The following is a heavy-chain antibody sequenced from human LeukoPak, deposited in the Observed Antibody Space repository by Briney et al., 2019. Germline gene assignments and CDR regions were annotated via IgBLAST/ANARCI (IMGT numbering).Heavy chain of an antibody. D-gene: IGHD2-8*01. CDR3: ARDPPGDIVLMVYAIDVFDI. J-gene: IGHJ3*02. CDR2: ISAYNGNT. Sequence: ASVKVSCKASGYTFTSYGISWVRQAPGQGLEWMGWISAYNGNTNYAQKLQGRVTMTTDTSTSTAYMELRSLRSDDTAVYYCARDPPGDIVLMVYAIDVFDIGGKGTMVTVSP. CDR1: GYTFTSYG. V-gene: IGHV1-18*01.